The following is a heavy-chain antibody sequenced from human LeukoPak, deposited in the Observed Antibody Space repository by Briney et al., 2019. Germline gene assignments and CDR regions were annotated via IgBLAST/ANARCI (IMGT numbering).Heavy chain of an antibody. V-gene: IGHV4-59*12. J-gene: IGHJ4*02. CDR2: IYYSGST. CDR1: GGSISSYY. CDR3: ARGASPTDY. Sequence: MTSETLSLTCTVSGGSISSYYWSWIRQPPGKRLEWIGYIYYSGSTDYNPSLKSRVTISADTSKNQFFLKLSSVTAADTAVYYCARGASPTDYWGQGTLVTVSS.